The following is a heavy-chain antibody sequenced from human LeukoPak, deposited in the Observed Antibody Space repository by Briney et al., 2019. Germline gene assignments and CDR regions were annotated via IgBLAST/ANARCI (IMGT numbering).Heavy chain of an antibody. CDR1: GFTSTKYA. Sequence: GGSLRLSCAASGFTSTKYAMNWVRQAAGKGVEGVSVLIGSSGSTDYADSVKGRFTMSRDISKNTLFLQMNSLRAEDTAIYYCAKGAYDYIEIAYFDSWGQGTLVTVSS. CDR2: LIGSSGST. V-gene: IGHV3-23*01. J-gene: IGHJ4*02. CDR3: AKGAYDYIEIAYFDS. D-gene: IGHD5-12*01.